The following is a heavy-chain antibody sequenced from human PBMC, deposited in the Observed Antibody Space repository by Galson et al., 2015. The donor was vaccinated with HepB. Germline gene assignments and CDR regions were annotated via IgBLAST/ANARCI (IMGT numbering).Heavy chain of an antibody. CDR2: IYYSGST. CDR3: ARVGWRVGYYYGMDV. V-gene: IGHV4-39*01. Sequence: TLSLTCTVSGGSISSSSYYWGWIRQPPGKGLEWIGSIYYSGSTYYNPSLTSRVTISVDTSKNQFSLKLSSVTAADTAVYYCARVGWRVGYYYGMDVWGQGTTVTVSS. J-gene: IGHJ6*02. CDR1: GGSISSSSYY. D-gene: IGHD6-19*01.